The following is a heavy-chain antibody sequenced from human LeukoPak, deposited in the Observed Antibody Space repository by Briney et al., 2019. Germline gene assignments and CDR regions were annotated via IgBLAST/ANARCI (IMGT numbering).Heavy chain of an antibody. CDR2: ISYGGSKK. CDR3: ARDRLAGQWLVGGLDY. J-gene: IGHJ4*02. Sequence: SGRSLRLSCAASGFTFSSYAMHWVRQAPGKGLEWVAVISYGGSKKYYADSVKGRFTISRDNSKNTLYLQMNSLRAEDTAVYYCARDRLAGQWLVGGLDYWGQGTLVTVSS. CDR1: GFTFSSYA. D-gene: IGHD6-19*01. V-gene: IGHV3-30-3*01.